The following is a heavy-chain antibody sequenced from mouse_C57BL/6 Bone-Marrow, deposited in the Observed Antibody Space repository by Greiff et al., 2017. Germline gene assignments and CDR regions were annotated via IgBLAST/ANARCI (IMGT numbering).Heavy chain of an antibody. V-gene: IGHV2-5*01. D-gene: IGHD2-3*01. CDR2: IWRGGST. Sequence: QVQLQQSGPGLVQPSQSLSITCTVSGFSLTSYGVHWVRQSPGKGLEWLGVIWRGGSTDYNAAFMSRLSITKDNSKSQVFFKMNSLQADDTAIYYCAKKRWLLRGWYFDVWGTGTTVTVSS. J-gene: IGHJ1*03. CDR3: AKKRWLLRGWYFDV. CDR1: GFSLTSYG.